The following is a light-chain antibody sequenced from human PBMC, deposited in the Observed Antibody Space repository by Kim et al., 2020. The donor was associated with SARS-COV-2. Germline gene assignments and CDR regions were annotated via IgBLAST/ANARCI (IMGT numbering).Light chain of an antibody. CDR1: SSDVGRYHY. CDR2: DVS. J-gene: IGLJ1*01. Sequence: QSALTQPASVSGSPGQSITISCTGTSSDVGRYHYVSWFQQRPGKAPTLIIYDVSDRPSGVSNRFSGSKSGNTASLTISGLQAEDEAAYYCSSYTSSSSTPYVFGTGTKVTVL. CDR3: SSYTSSSSTPYV. V-gene: IGLV2-14*03.